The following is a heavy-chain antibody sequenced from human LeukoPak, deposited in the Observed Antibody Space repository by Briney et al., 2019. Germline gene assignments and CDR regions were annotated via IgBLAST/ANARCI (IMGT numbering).Heavy chain of an antibody. D-gene: IGHD3-16*01. J-gene: IGHJ4*02. CDR3: AKLALGGEFDY. CDR2: ISYDGSNK. CDR1: GFTFSSYG. V-gene: IGHV3-30*18. Sequence: GGSLRLSCAASGFTFSSYGMHWVRQAPGKGLEWVAVISYDGSNKYYADSVKGRFTISRDNSKNTLYLQMNSLRAEDTAVYYCAKLALGGEFDYWGQGTLVTVSS.